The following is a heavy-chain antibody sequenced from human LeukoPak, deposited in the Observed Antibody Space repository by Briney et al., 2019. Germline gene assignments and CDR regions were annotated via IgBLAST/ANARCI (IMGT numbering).Heavy chain of an antibody. J-gene: IGHJ4*02. CDR1: GGSISSGSYY. CDR2: IYTSGST. D-gene: IGHD2-2*01. Sequence: KPSQTLSLTCTVSGGSISSGSYYWSWIGQPAGKGLEWIGRIYTSGSTNYNPSLKSRVTISVDTSKNQFSLKLSSVTAADTAVYYCARQPDIVVVQEFDYWGQGTLVTVSS. CDR3: ARQPDIVVVQEFDY. V-gene: IGHV4-61*02.